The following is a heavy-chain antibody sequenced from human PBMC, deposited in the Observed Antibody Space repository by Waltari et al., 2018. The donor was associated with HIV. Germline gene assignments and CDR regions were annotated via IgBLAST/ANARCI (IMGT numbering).Heavy chain of an antibody. J-gene: IGHJ4*02. Sequence: QVQLVESGGGVVEPGGSLRLSCIGSGFTLSSYYMCWISQAPGKGLEWIAYISGLSDIVFYTDSMRGRFTISRDNTERSLYLQMNSLRAEDTAVYFCARARQAGMGASSLWGQGTLVTVSS. D-gene: IGHD3-16*01. CDR1: GFTLSSYY. CDR3: ARARQAGMGASSL. CDR2: ISGLSDIV. V-gene: IGHV3-11*04.